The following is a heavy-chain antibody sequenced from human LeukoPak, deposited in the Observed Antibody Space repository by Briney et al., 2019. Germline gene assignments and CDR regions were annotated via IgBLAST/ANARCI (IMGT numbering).Heavy chain of an antibody. D-gene: IGHD2-2*01. CDR3: ARGYCSSTSCSKFDY. V-gene: IGHV1-69*05. CDR2: IIPIFGTA. Sequence: GASVKVSCKASGGTFSSYAISWVRQAPGQGLEWMGGIIPIFGTANYAQKFPGRVTITTDESTSTAYVELSSLRSEDTAVYYCARGYCSSTSCSKFDYWGQGTLVTVSS. CDR1: GGTFSSYA. J-gene: IGHJ4*02.